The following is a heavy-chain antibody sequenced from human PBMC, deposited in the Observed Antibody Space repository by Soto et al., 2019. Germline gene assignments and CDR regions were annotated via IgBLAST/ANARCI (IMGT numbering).Heavy chain of an antibody. CDR3: AKDFRSGWYPLDFDY. CDR2: ISYDGSNK. CDR1: GFTFSSYG. D-gene: IGHD6-19*01. J-gene: IGHJ4*02. Sequence: VGSLRLSCAASGFTFSSYGMHWVRQAPGKGLEWVAVISYDGSNKYYADSVKGRFTISRDNSKNTLYLQMNSLRAEDTAVYYCAKDFRSGWYPLDFDYWGQGTLVTVSS. V-gene: IGHV3-30*18.